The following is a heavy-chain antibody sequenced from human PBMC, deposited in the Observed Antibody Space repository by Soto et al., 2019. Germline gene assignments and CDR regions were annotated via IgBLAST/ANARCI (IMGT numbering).Heavy chain of an antibody. CDR2: IYHSGST. CDR3: ARGGDGSGSYYSYYYYGMDV. V-gene: IGHV4-38-2*02. J-gene: IGHJ6*02. D-gene: IGHD3-10*01. CDR1: DYSIISGYY. Sequence: TETHSHTCTGSDYSIISGYYCCWIRQPPGTGRSWIGSIYHSGSTYYNPSLKSRVTISVDTSKNQFSLKLRSVTDADTAVYYCARGGDGSGSYYSYYYYGMDVWGQGTTVTGS.